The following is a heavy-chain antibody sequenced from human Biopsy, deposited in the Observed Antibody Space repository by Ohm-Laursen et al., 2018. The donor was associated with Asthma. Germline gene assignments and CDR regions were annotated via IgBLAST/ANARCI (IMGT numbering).Heavy chain of an antibody. V-gene: IGHV4-61*01. CDR3: ARVPTTLRYFDL. D-gene: IGHD2-15*01. CDR1: GGSVSSGSYY. Sequence: GTLSLTCTVSGGSVSSGSYYWSWIRQPPGKGLAWVSYITYSGSTDYNPSLKSRLTISMDTSKNQFSLKLSSVTAADTAVYYCARVPTTLRYFDLWGRGTLVTVSS. J-gene: IGHJ2*01. CDR2: ITYSGST.